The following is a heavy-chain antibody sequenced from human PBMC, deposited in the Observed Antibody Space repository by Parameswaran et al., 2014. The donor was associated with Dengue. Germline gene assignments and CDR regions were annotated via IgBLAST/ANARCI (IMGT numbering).Heavy chain of an antibody. CDR2: ISGGGITT. V-gene: IGHV3-11*04. J-gene: IGHJ4*02. CDR3: ARVVGFGEFHFDS. Sequence: RWIRQPPGKGLEWVSFISGGGITTHYADSVKGRFTISRDNAKKSLYLHMNSLRGDDTAVYYCARVVGFGEFHFDSWGPGTLVTVSS. D-gene: IGHD3-10*01.